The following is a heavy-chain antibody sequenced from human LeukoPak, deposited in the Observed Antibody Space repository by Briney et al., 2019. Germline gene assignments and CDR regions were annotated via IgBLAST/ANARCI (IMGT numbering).Heavy chain of an antibody. D-gene: IGHD3-10*02. V-gene: IGHV3-74*01. Sequence: GGSLRLSCAASGFTFDDYAMHWVRQAPGRGLVWVSRINSDGRTTGYADSVKGRFTISRDNAKNTLYLQMNSLRVEDTAVYYCGSPRTFSGRNVLDMWGQGTMVTVSS. CDR3: GSPRTFSGRNVLDM. J-gene: IGHJ3*02. CDR2: INSDGRTT. CDR1: GFTFDDYA.